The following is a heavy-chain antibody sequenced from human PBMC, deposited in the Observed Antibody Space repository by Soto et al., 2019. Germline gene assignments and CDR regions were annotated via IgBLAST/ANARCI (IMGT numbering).Heavy chain of an antibody. V-gene: IGHV4-39*01. CDR1: GGSISGSYYY. D-gene: IGHD2-15*01. CDR3: ARIPMYCSGGSCYSYGMDV. CDR2: VFYTGFT. J-gene: IGHJ6*02. Sequence: SETLSLTCAVSGGSISGSYYYWAWLRQYPGKGPEWIGSVFYTGFTSYNPSLESRVSVSVDTSKSQFSLKLSAVTAADTAVYYCARIPMYCSGGSCYSYGMDVWGQGTTVTVSS.